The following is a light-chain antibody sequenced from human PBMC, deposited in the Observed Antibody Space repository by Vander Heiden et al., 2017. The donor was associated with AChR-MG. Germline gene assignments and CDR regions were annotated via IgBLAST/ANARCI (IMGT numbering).Light chain of an antibody. CDR1: QSVSSSY. J-gene: IGKJ2*01. Sequence: EIVLTQSPGTLSLSPGERATLSCRASQSVSSSYLAWYQQKPGQAPRLLIYGASSRATGIPDRFSGSGSGTDFTLTISRLEPEDFAVYYCRQSSSSYTFGQGTKLEIK. V-gene: IGKV3-20*01. CDR2: GAS. CDR3: RQSSSSYT.